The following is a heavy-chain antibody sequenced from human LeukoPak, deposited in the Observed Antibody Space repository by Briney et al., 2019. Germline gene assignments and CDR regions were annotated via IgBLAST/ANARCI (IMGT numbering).Heavy chain of an antibody. J-gene: IGHJ3*01. CDR1: GFIFSSYD. Sequence: GSLRLSCVGSGFIFSSYDMGWVRQAPGKGLEWVPSISRAGDRTYYEDSVKDRLTISRDNSRNTMYLQMNSVRAEDTAVYYCARGESSAFDVWGQGTMVTVSS. CDR3: ARGESSAFDV. CDR2: ISRAGDRT. V-gene: IGHV3-23*01.